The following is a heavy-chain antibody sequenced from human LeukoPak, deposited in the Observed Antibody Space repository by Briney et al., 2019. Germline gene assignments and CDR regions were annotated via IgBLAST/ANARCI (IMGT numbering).Heavy chain of an antibody. Sequence: GGSLRLSCAASGFTFSSYGMHWVRQAPGKGLEWVAVIWYDGSNKYYADSVKGRFTISRDNSKNTLYLQMNSLRAEDTAVYYYAREPEMVCNGGSCYSGAFDIWGQGTMVTVSS. CDR3: AREPEMVCNGGSCYSGAFDI. CDR2: IWYDGSNK. J-gene: IGHJ3*02. CDR1: GFTFSSYG. D-gene: IGHD2-15*01. V-gene: IGHV3-33*01.